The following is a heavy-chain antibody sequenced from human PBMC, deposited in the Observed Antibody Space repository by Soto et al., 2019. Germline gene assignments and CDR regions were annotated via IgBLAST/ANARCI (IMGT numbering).Heavy chain of an antibody. J-gene: IGHJ5*02. CDR2: INGDGSST. V-gene: IGHV3-74*01. CDR3: ARFRVDGDSVP. D-gene: IGHD4-17*01. CDR1: GFAFSNYW. Sequence: ELQLVQSGGGLVQPGGSLRLSCAASGFAFSNYWMHWVRQAPGKGLVWVSRINGDGSSTSYADSVRGRFTIARDNAENALLLQMDNLRPEDTALYYCARFRVDGDSVPWGQGALVTVSS.